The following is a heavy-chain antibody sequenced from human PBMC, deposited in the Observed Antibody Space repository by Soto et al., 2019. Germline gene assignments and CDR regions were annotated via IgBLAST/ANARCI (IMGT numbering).Heavy chain of an antibody. D-gene: IGHD3-10*01. CDR1: GYTFTSYG. CDR2: ISAYNGNT. J-gene: IGHJ4*02. CDR3: ARDPGLRYYYGSWSDSQDPALYY. Sequence: ASVKVSCKASGYTFTSYGISWVRQAPGQGLEWMGWISAYNGNTNYAQKLQGRVTMTTDTSTSTAYMELRSLRSDDTAVYYCARDPGLRYYYGSWSDSQDPALYYRAQRTLVTISA. V-gene: IGHV1-18*01.